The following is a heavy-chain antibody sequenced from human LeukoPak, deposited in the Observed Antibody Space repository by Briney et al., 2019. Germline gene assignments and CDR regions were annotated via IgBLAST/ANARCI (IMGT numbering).Heavy chain of an antibody. Sequence: GGSLRLSCAASGFTFSSYWMHWVRHAPGKGLVWVSRINSDGSSTSYADSVKGRFTISRDNAKNTLYLQMNSLRAEDTAVYYCARDLNSGSYLLMSDNWFDPWGQGTLVTVSS. CDR1: GFTFSSYW. V-gene: IGHV3-74*01. CDR2: INSDGSST. CDR3: ARDLNSGSYLLMSDNWFDP. D-gene: IGHD1-26*01. J-gene: IGHJ5*02.